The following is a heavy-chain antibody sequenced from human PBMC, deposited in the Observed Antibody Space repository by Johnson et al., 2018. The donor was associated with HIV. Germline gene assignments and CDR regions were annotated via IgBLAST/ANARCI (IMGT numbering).Heavy chain of an antibody. D-gene: IGHD7-27*01. Sequence: VQLVESGGGLVQPGGSLRLSCAASGFTFSSYWMSWVRQAPGKGLEWVANIKQDGSEKYYVYSVKGRFTISRDNAKNSLYLQMNSLRAEDTAVYYCASTLTGDFGAFDIWGQGTMVTVSS. J-gene: IGHJ3*02. CDR1: GFTFSSYW. CDR3: ASTLTGDFGAFDI. CDR2: IKQDGSEK. V-gene: IGHV3-7*05.